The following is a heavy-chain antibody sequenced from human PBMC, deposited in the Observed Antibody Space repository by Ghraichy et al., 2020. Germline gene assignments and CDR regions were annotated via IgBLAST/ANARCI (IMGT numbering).Heavy chain of an antibody. CDR2: TYSRSKWYN. CDR3: ARAVAGTVDY. V-gene: IGHV6-1*01. D-gene: IGHD6-19*01. J-gene: IGHJ4*02. Sequence: SETLSLTCAISGDSVSSNSAAWTWIRQSPSKGLEWLGGTYSRSKWYNDYAVSVKSRITINPDTSKNQFSLQLSSVTPEDTAVYYCARAVAGTVDYWGQGTLVTVSS. CDR1: GDSVSSNSAA.